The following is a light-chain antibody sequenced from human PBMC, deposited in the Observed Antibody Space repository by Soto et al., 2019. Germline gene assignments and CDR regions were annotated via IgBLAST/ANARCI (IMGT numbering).Light chain of an antibody. CDR1: QSIGRR. V-gene: IGKV1-5*01. J-gene: IGKJ1*01. Sequence: DIQITQSPSILSASVGDRVTIACRASQSIGRRLAWYQQKPRKAPKLLIYDGPSLGGGAPFRFSGTGFGTEFTLTISALQPDDFATYYCQHYDSYSPWMFGQGTKV. CDR3: QHYDSYSPWM. CDR2: DGP.